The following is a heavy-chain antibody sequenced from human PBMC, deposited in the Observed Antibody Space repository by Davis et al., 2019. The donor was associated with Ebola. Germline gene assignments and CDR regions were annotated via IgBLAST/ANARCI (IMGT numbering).Heavy chain of an antibody. CDR1: GFTFSRYN. D-gene: IGHD3/OR15-3a*01. CDR2: DSYDGSKK. CDR3: ASGDGRGRSYDMDV. J-gene: IGHJ6*03. V-gene: IGHV3-30*04. Sequence: GGSLRLSCAASGFTFSRYNMHWVRQAPGKGLEWVAFDSYDGSKKTYADPVKGRFTIYRDISQTTVDLQMNSLRVEDTAVYYCASGDGRGRSYDMDVWGQGTTVTVSS.